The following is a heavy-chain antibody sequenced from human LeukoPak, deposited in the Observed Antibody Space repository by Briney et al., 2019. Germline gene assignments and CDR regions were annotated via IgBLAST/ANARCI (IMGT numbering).Heavy chain of an antibody. CDR2: ITGSGASA. D-gene: IGHD4-17*01. J-gene: IGHJ4*02. CDR1: GFTFTNYV. Sequence: GGSLRLSCAASGFTFTNYVMTWVRQAPGKGLEWVSSITGSGASAFYADSVKGRFTISRDNSRNTLYLQMSSLRVEDTAVYYCAKDGVYGDYGLLDYWGQGTLVTVSS. CDR3: AKDGVYGDYGLLDY. V-gene: IGHV3-23*01.